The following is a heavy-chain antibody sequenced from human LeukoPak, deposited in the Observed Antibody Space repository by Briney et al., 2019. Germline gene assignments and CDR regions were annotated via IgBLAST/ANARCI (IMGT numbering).Heavy chain of an antibody. CDR1: GYTFTAYY. CDR3: ARLGMWEEDY. J-gene: IGHJ4*02. V-gene: IGHV1-46*01. Sequence: ASVKVSCKASGYTFTAYYVHWVRQAPGQGLEWMGIINPSGGSTSYAQKFQGRVTMTRDMSTSTVYMELSSLRSEDTAVYYCARLGMWEEDYWGQGTLVTVSS. CDR2: INPSGGST. D-gene: IGHD1-26*01.